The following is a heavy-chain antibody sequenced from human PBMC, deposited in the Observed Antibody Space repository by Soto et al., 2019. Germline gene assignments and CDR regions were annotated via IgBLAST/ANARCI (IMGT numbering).Heavy chain of an antibody. CDR3: ATSFRYFDN. D-gene: IGHD3-9*01. CDR1: GFTPTTTP. CDR2: ISGTASRT. Sequence: GGSLRLSCAVSGFTPTTTPLSWVRQPPGKGLEWVTTISGTASRTYYVDSVKGRFFISRDNSKNTVTLQMNNLTVDDTAVYYCATSFRYFDNWGQGTRVTVSS. V-gene: IGHV3-23*01. J-gene: IGHJ4*02.